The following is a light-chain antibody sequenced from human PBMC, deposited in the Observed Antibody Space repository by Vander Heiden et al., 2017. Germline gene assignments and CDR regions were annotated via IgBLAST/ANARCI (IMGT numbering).Light chain of an antibody. J-gene: IGKJ2*01. V-gene: IGKV4-1*01. Sequence: DIVMTQSPYPPAAFLGEMATTYRKSSQSGLYSSNNKNYLAWYQQKPGQPPKLLIYWASTRECGVPDRFSGSGSGTDFTLTISSLQAEDVAVYYCQQYYSTPRTFGQGTKLEIK. CDR3: QQYYSTPRT. CDR2: WAS. CDR1: QSGLYSSNNKNY.